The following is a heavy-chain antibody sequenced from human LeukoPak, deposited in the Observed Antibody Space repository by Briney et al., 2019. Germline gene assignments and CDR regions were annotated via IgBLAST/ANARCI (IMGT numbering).Heavy chain of an antibody. CDR1: GFTFSSYS. CDR2: ISSSSSTI. J-gene: IGHJ4*02. CDR3: ARVGGYSSSWDFDY. D-gene: IGHD6-13*01. V-gene: IGHV3-48*01. Sequence: PGGSLRLSCVASGFTFSSYSMNWVRQAPGKGLEWVSYISSSSSTIYYADSVKGRFTISRDNAKNSLYLQMNSLRAEDTAVYYCARVGGYSSSWDFDYWGQGTLVTVSS.